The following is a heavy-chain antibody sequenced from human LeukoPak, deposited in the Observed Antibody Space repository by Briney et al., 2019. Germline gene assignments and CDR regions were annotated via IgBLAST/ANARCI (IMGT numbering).Heavy chain of an antibody. J-gene: IGHJ6*02. CDR2: IYHSGST. D-gene: IGHD3-9*01. CDR1: GGSISSGGYP. V-gene: IGHV4-30-2*01. Sequence: PSETLSLTCAVSGGSISSGGYPWSWIRQPPGKGLEWIGYIYHSGSTYYNPSLKSRVTISVDRSKNQFSLKLSSVTAADTAVYYCARARYYDILTGYNYGMDVWGQGTTVTVSS. CDR3: ARARYYDILTGYNYGMDV.